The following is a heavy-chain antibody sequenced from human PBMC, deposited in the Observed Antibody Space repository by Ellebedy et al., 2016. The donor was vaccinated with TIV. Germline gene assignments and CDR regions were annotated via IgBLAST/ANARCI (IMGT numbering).Heavy chain of an antibody. CDR2: FDPEDGET. J-gene: IGHJ3*02. CDR3: ATGPMITFGGVIASAAFDI. V-gene: IGHV1-24*01. CDR1: GYTLTELS. Sequence: ASVKVSCXVSGYTLTELSMHWVRQAPGKGLEWMGGFDPEDGETIYAQKFQGRVTMTEDTSTDTAYMELSSLRSEDTAVYYCATGPMITFGGVIASAAFDIWGQGTMVTVSS. D-gene: IGHD3-16*02.